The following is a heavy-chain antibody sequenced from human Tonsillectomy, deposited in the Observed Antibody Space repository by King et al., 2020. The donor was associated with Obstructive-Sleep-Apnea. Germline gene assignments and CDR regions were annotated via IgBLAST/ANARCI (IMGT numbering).Heavy chain of an antibody. J-gene: IGHJ6*02. CDR3: ARQYSVTTEAFYYTGMDV. CDR2: IYPGDSDT. Sequence: QLVQSGAEVKKPGESLKISCKASGYIFTNYWIGWVRQMPGKGLEWMGIIYPGDSDTRYSPSFQGQVTISADKSISTAYLQWSSLKASDTAIYYCARQYSVTTEAFYYTGMDVWGQGTTVTVSS. CDR1: GYIFTNYW. D-gene: IGHD4-17*01. V-gene: IGHV5-51*01.